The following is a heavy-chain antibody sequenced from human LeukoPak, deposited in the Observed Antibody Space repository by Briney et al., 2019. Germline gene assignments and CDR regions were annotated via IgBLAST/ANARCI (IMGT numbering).Heavy chain of an antibody. CDR2: IRYDGSNK. CDR1: GFTFSSYG. V-gene: IGHV3-30*02. CDR3: AKDGPRRIPYYMDV. J-gene: IGHJ6*03. Sequence: PGGSLRLSCAASGFTFSSYGMHWVRQAPGKGLEWVAFIRYDGSNKFYTDSVKGRFTISRDNSKNTLYLQMNSLRAADTAVYYCAKDGPRRIPYYMDVWGKGTTVTVSS.